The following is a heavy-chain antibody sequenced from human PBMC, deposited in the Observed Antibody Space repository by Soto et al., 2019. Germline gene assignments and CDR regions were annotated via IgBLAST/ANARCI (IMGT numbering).Heavy chain of an antibody. CDR3: ARVLGVRGSRQNYYYYGMDV. CDR1: GFTFSSYA. Sequence: GGSLRLSCAASGFTFSSYAMSWVRLAPGKGLEWVSTISGRGDSTYFSDSVRGRFTISRDNSKNTLYLQMNSLRAADTAVYYCARVLGVRGSRQNYYYYGMDVWGQGTTVTVSS. CDR2: ISGRGDST. V-gene: IGHV3-23*01. J-gene: IGHJ6*02. D-gene: IGHD3-16*01.